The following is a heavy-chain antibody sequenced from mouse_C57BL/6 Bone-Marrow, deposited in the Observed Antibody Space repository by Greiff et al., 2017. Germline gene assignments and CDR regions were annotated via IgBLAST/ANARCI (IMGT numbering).Heavy chain of an antibody. V-gene: IGHV1-53*01. CDR3: ARLDYYGSSYDWYFDV. CDR2: INPSNGGT. CDR1: GYTFTSYW. J-gene: IGHJ1*03. Sequence: QVQLQQPGTELVKPGASVKLSCKASGYTFTSYWMHWVQQRPGQGLEWLGNINPSNGGTNYNEKFKSKATLTVDKSSITAYMQLSSLPSEDSAVYYCARLDYYGSSYDWYFDVWGTGTTVTVSS. D-gene: IGHD1-1*01.